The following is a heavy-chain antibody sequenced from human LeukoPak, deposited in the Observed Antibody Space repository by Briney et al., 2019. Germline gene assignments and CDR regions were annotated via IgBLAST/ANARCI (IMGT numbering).Heavy chain of an antibody. V-gene: IGHV3-15*01. Sequence: GGSLRLSCAVSGFTFNNAWISWVRQAPGKGLEWVGRINYKTSGGTADYAAPVKGRFTISRDDSEDTLYLQMNSLQTEDTAVYYCITDHRTIYGVVFPDYWGQGTPVTVSS. D-gene: IGHD3-3*01. CDR1: GFTFNNAW. CDR3: ITDHRTIYGVVFPDY. CDR2: INYKTSGGTA. J-gene: IGHJ4*02.